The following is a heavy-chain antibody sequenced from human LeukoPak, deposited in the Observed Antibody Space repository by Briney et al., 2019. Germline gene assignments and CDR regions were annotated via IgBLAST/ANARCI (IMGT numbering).Heavy chain of an antibody. CDR3: AKLLVAD. D-gene: IGHD2/OR15-2a*01. Sequence: GGSLRLSCAASGFTFSNYAMTGVRQAPGKGLEWVSTISDSGVGTYYADSVKGRFTISRDNSKNTLYLQMNSLRAEDTAVYYCAKLLVADWGQGTLVTVSS. CDR1: GFTFSNYA. J-gene: IGHJ4*02. V-gene: IGHV3-23*01. CDR2: ISDSGVGT.